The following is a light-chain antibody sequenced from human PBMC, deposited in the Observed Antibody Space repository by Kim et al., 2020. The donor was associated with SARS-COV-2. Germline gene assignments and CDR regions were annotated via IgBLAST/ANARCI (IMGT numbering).Light chain of an antibody. V-gene: IGKV3-15*01. CDR2: GAS. Sequence: EIVMTQSPATVSVSPGERATLSCRASLNVSSNLAWYQQKSGQAPRLLIYGASTRATGIPARFSGSGSGTEFTLTISSLQSEDFAVYYCQQYNKWPLTFGGGTKVDIK. CDR1: LNVSSN. J-gene: IGKJ4*01. CDR3: QQYNKWPLT.